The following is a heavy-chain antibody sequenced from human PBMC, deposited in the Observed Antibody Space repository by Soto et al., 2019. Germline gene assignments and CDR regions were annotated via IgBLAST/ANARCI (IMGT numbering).Heavy chain of an antibody. V-gene: IGHV1-2*04. CDR2: INPNSGGT. Sequence: ASVKVSCKASGYTFTGYYMDWVRQAPGQGLEWMGWINPNSGGTNYAQKFQGWVTMTRDTSISTAYMELSRLRSDDTAVYYCARAEVSIAARPFGFYYYGMDVWGQGTTVTVSS. J-gene: IGHJ6*02. CDR1: GYTFTGYY. D-gene: IGHD6-6*01. CDR3: ARAEVSIAARPFGFYYYGMDV.